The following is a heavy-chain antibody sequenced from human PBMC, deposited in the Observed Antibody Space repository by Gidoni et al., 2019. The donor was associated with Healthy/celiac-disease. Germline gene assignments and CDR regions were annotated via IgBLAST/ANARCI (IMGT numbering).Heavy chain of an antibody. D-gene: IGHD3-22*01. CDR2: ISGSGGST. J-gene: IGHJ4*02. CDR1: GFTFSSYA. Sequence: EVQLLESGGGLVQPGGSLRLSCAASGFTFSSYAMSWVRQAPGKGLEWVSAISGSGGSTYYADSVKGRFTISRDNSKNTLYLQMNSLRAEDTAVYYCAKGRNYYYDSSGYYYVWFDYWGQGTLVTVSS. V-gene: IGHV3-23*01. CDR3: AKGRNYYYDSSGYYYVWFDY.